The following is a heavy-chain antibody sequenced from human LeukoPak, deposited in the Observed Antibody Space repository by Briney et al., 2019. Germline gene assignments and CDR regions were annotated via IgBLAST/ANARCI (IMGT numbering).Heavy chain of an antibody. Sequence: GGSLRLSCAASGFTFSGFAMSWVRQAPGKGLEWVSAISGNGGATYYADSVKGRFTISRDNSKNTLHLQMNSLRGEDTALYYCAKATTAIVVDNFFDYWGQGTLVSVSS. D-gene: IGHD3-22*01. V-gene: IGHV3-23*01. CDR1: GFTFSGFA. J-gene: IGHJ4*02. CDR3: AKATTAIVVDNFFDY. CDR2: ISGNGGAT.